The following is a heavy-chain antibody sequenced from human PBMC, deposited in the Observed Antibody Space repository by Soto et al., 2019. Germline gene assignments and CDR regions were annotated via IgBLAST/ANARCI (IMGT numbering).Heavy chain of an antibody. J-gene: IGHJ5*02. D-gene: IGHD2-2*01. Sequence: QVQLVQSGAEVKKPGASVKVSCKTSGYTFTSYSISWVRQAPGQGLEWMGWINVYNGNKKYARNLQGRVTMTTDTSTSTAYMELRSLRSDDTAVYYCARDLAVGWFDPWGQGTLVTVSS. V-gene: IGHV1-18*01. CDR3: ARDLAVGWFDP. CDR2: INVYNGNK. CDR1: GYTFTSYS.